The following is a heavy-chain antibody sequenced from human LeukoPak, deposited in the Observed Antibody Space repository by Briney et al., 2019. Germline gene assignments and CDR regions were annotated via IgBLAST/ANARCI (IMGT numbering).Heavy chain of an antibody. J-gene: IGHJ4*02. V-gene: IGHV3-23*01. CDR2: ISGSGGST. Sequence: PGGSLRLSCAASGFTFSSYAMSWVRQAPGKGLEWVSAISGSGGSTYYADSVKGRFTISRDNSKNTPYLQMNSLRAEDTAVYYCAKGGIGTYYFDYWGQGTLVTVSS. CDR1: GFTFSSYA. D-gene: IGHD1-26*01. CDR3: AKGGIGTYYFDY.